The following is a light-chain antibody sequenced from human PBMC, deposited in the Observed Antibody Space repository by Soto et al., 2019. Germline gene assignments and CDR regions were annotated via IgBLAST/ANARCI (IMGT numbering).Light chain of an antibody. CDR3: QQRSNWPIT. J-gene: IGKJ5*01. CDR1: QSVSNNY. Sequence: EIVLTQSPGTLSLSPGERATLSCRASQSVSNNYLAWYQQKPGQAPRLLIYGASNRATGIPARFSGSGSGTDFTLTISSLEPEDFAVYYCQQRSNWPITFGQGTRLAIK. CDR2: GAS. V-gene: IGKV3-11*01.